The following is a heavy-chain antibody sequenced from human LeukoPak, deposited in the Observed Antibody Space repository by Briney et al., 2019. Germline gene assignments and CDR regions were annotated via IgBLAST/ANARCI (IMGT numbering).Heavy chain of an antibody. CDR3: AVPPLPSYCSSTSCPNALYNWNLGY. D-gene: IGHD2-2*01. CDR2: IIPILGIA. J-gene: IGHJ4*02. CDR1: GGTFSSYA. V-gene: IGHV1-69*04. Sequence: SVKVSCKASGGTFSSYAISWVRQAPGQGLEWMGRIIPILGIANYAQKFQGRVTITTDESTSTAYMELSSLRSEDTAVYYCAVPPLPSYCSSTSCPNALYNWNLGYWGQGTLVTVSS.